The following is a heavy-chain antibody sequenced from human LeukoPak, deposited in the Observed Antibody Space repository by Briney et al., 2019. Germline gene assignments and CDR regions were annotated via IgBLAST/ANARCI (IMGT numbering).Heavy chain of an antibody. J-gene: IGHJ5*02. CDR2: ISAYNGNT. CDR1: GYTFTSYG. CDR3: ARASSAHIVVVPAASNWFDP. V-gene: IGHV1-18*01. D-gene: IGHD2-2*01. Sequence: ASVKVSCKASGYTFTSYGISWVRQAPGQGLEWMGWISAYNGNTNYAQKLQGRVTMTTDTSTGTAYMELRSLRSDDTAVYYCARASSAHIVVVPAASNWFDPWGQGTLVTVSS.